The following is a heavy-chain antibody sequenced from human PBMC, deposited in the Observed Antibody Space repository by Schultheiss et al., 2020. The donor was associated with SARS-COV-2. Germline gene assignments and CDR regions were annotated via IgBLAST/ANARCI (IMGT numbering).Heavy chain of an antibody. V-gene: IGHV4-34*01. D-gene: IGHD3-16*02. CDR2: INHSGST. J-gene: IGHJ4*02. Sequence: SETLSLTFAVYGGSFSGYYWSWIRQPPGKGLEWIGEINHSGSTNYNPSLNSRVTISVDTSKNQFSLKLSSVTAADTAVYYCARGQYDYIWGSYRYTWSYFDYWGQGTLVTVSS. CDR1: GGSFSGYY. CDR3: ARGQYDYIWGSYRYTWSYFDY.